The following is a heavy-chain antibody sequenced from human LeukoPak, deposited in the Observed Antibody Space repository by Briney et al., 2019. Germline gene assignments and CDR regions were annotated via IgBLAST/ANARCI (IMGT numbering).Heavy chain of an antibody. J-gene: IGHJ4*02. CDR1: GFSFSRFG. D-gene: IGHD2-15*01. Sequence: GGSLRLSCVASGFSFSRFGMNWVRQAPGKALEWISHISSTSGYVYYADSVKGRFTISRDNAKNSLYLQMNSLRVEDTAIYYCAQKGGTDHWGQGTLVTVSS. CDR3: AQKGGTDH. CDR2: ISSTSGYV. V-gene: IGHV3-21*05.